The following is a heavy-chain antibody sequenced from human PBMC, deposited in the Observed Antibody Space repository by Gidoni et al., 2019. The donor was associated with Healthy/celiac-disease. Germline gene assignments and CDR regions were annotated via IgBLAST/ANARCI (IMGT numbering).Heavy chain of an antibody. Sequence: EVQLLASGGGLVQPGGSLRLSCAASGFTFSRSAMSWVRQAPGKGLGWVLAISGSGGSTFYADSVEGRFNISRDNSKNTLYLQMNSLRAEDTAVYYCAKPLGIVVVPAAHDYWGQGTLVTVSS. D-gene: IGHD2-2*01. CDR3: AKPLGIVVVPAAHDY. V-gene: IGHV3-23*01. CDR2: ISGSGGST. J-gene: IGHJ4*02. CDR1: GFTFSRSA.